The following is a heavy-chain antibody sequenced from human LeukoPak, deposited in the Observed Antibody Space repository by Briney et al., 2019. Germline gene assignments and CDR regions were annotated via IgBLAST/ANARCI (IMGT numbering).Heavy chain of an antibody. Sequence: ASVKVSCKVSGYTLTELSMHWVRQAPGKGLEWMGGFDPEDGETIYAQKFQGRVTMTEDTSTDTAYMELSSLRSEDTAVYYCATTQHSGSYYDYYYYHMDVWGKGTTVTVSS. CDR1: GYTLTELS. V-gene: IGHV1-24*01. CDR3: ATTQHSGSYYDYYYYHMDV. CDR2: FDPEDGET. D-gene: IGHD1-26*01. J-gene: IGHJ6*03.